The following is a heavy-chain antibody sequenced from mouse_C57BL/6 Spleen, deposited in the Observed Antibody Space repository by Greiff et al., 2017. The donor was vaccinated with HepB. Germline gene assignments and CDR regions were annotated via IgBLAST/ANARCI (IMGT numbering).Heavy chain of an antibody. CDR2: IDPEDGDT. Sequence: VHVKQSGAELVRPGASVKLSCTASGFNIKDYYMHWVKQRPEQGLEWIGRIDPEDGDTEYAPKFQGKATMTADTSSNTAYLQLSSLTSEDTAVYYCTTAGYGSPFDYWGQGTTLTVSS. D-gene: IGHD1-1*01. CDR1: GFNIKDYY. V-gene: IGHV14-1*01. CDR3: TTAGYGSPFDY. J-gene: IGHJ2*01.